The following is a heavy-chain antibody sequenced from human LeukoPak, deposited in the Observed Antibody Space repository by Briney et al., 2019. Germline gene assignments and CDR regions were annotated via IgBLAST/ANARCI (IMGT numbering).Heavy chain of an antibody. V-gene: IGHV3-33*06. D-gene: IGHD4-11*01. CDR3: AKDAQRGFDYSNSLEY. CDR2: IWSDGTEK. J-gene: IGHJ4*02. CDR1: GFTYSHYG. Sequence: GRSLRLSCAASGFTYSHYGMHRVRQAPGKALEWVAVIWSDGTEKYYGDAVKGRFTISRDNSRNTLYLQMNSLRGEDTAVYYCAKDAQRGFDYSNSLEYWGQGTLVTVSS.